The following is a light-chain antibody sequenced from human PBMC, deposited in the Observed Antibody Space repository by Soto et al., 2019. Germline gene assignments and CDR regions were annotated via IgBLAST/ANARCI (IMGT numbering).Light chain of an antibody. CDR3: QEYNNYWT. J-gene: IGKJ1*01. V-gene: IGKV1-5*01. CDR2: TAS. Sequence: PMTQSPPTLSPSVGHTVTIACRASQTISRWLAWYQQKPGKAPRLLIYTASTLESGVPSRFSASGSGTEFTLTISSLHPDDFATYYCQEYNNYWTFGQGTKVDIK. CDR1: QTISRW.